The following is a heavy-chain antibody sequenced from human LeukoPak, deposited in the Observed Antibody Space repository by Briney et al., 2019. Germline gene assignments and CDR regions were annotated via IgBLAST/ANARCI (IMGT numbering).Heavy chain of an antibody. CDR1: GFTLSSYG. V-gene: IGHV3-33*01. J-gene: IGHJ4*02. D-gene: IGHD4-17*01. CDR3: ARDTSTVVSYFDY. Sequence: GSLRLSCAASGFTLSSYGMHWVRQAPGKGLEWVAVIWYDGSNKYYADSVKGRFTISRDNSKNTLYLQMNSLRAEDTAVYYCARDTSTVVSYFDYWGQGTLVTVSS. CDR2: IWYDGSNK.